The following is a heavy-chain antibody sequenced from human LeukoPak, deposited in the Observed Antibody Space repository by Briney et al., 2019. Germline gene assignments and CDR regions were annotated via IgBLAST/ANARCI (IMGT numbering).Heavy chain of an antibody. D-gene: IGHD6-13*01. CDR2: INHSGST. CDR1: GGSISSYY. CDR3: ARARGIAAAGILNDY. V-gene: IGHV4-34*01. J-gene: IGHJ4*02. Sequence: KSSETLSLTCTVSGGSISSYYWSWIRQPPGKGLEWIGEINHSGSTNYNPSLKSRVTISVDTSKNQFSLKLSSVTAADTAVYYCARARGIAAAGILNDYWGQGTLVTVSS.